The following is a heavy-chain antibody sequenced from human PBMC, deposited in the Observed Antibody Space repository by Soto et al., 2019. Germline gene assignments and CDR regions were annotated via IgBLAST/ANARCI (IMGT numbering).Heavy chain of an antibody. J-gene: IGHJ4*01. CDR2: ISYNGTEE. Sequence: GGPLRLSCAASGFTFSSFGMHWVRQAPGKGLEWVAVISYNGTEEKYADSVKGRATVSRDNSKNTVYLQMNRLRGDDSAIYYCAKGRFDVVTISPFDHWGQGTLVTVSS. V-gene: IGHV3-30*18. CDR3: AKGRFDVVTISPFDH. D-gene: IGHD3-3*02. CDR1: GFTFSSFG.